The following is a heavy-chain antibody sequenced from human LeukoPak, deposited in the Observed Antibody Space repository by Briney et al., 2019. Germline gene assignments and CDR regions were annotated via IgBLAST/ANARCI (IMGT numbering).Heavy chain of an antibody. Sequence: GGSLRLSCAASGFTFSSYVMTWVRQAPGKGLEWVSSISDDGVTRYYADSVKGRFTISRDNSDNTVYLQMNSLRAEDTAIYYCAKAPAPYYYYYGMDVWGQGTAVTVSS. J-gene: IGHJ6*02. CDR1: GFTFSSYV. V-gene: IGHV3-23*01. CDR3: AKAPAPYYYYYGMDV. CDR2: ISDDGVTR.